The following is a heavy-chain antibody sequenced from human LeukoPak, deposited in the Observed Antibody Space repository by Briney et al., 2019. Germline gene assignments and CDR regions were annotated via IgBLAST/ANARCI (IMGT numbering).Heavy chain of an antibody. D-gene: IGHD4-17*01. CDR2: ISTDGSNT. CDR1: GFTFNRNW. V-gene: IGHV3-74*01. J-gene: IGHJ4*02. Sequence: GGSLRLSCAASGFTFNRNWMHWVRQAPGKGLVWVSRISTDGSNTNYADSVKGRFTISRDNAKNTLYLQMDSLTAEDTAVYYCASRNYGSSPFDYWGRGTLVTVSS. CDR3: ASRNYGSSPFDY.